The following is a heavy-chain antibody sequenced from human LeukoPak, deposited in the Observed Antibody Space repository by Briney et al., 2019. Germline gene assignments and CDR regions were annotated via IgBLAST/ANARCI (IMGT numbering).Heavy chain of an antibody. CDR2: IFWDSSSA. CDR1: GFSLDDYA. V-gene: IGHV3-9*01. CDR3: IKDMGFDLLKDAFHI. J-gene: IGHJ3*02. D-gene: IGHD3-9*01. Sequence: GWSLRLSCVGSGFSLDDYAMHWVRQVPGKGLEWVSSIFWDSSSAAYADSVKGRFTISRDNAKNSLYLQMNSLRPEDTAFYYCIKDMGFDLLKDAFHIWGQGTLVTVSP.